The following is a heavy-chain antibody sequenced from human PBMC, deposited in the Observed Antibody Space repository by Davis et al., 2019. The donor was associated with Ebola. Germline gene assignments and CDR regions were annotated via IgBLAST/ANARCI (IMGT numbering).Heavy chain of an antibody. CDR2: MNPNSGNT. Sequence: AASVKVSCKASGYTFTSYDINWVRQAPGQGLEWMGWMNPNSGNTGYAQKFQGRVSMTTDTSTSTAYMELRSLRSDDTAVYYCARDGTYYIGHCVSTSCFGIDYWGQGTLVTVSS. D-gene: IGHD2-2*01. J-gene: IGHJ4*02. V-gene: IGHV1-8*01. CDR3: ARDGTYYIGHCVSTSCFGIDY. CDR1: GYTFTSYD.